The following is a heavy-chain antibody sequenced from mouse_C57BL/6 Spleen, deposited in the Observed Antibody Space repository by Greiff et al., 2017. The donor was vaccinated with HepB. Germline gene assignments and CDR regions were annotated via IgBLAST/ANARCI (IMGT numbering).Heavy chain of an antibody. CDR2: INPNNGGT. CDR1: GYTFTDYN. Sequence: EVKLLESGPELVKPGASVKIPCKASGYTFTDYNMDWVKQSHGKSLEWIGDINPNNGGTIYNQKFKGKATLTVDKSSSTAYMELRSLTSEDTAVYYCARRDDYDVWFAYWGQGTLVTVSA. CDR3: ARRDDYDVWFAY. V-gene: IGHV1-18*01. J-gene: IGHJ3*01. D-gene: IGHD2-4*01.